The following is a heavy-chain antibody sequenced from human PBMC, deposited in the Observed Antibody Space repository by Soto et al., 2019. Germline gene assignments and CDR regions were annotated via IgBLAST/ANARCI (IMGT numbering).Heavy chain of an antibody. D-gene: IGHD5-18*01. J-gene: IGHJ4*02. CDR2: IYYSGST. V-gene: IGHV4-59*01. CDR3: ASHCCCYGFDY. Sequence: QVQLQESGPALVKPSETLSLTCTVSGGSISSYYWSWIRQPPGQGLEWIGYIYYSGSTNYNPSLNSPVTISVDTFKNLFSMNLGAVTAADTALYYCASHCCCYGFDYRGQGTLLTVSA. CDR1: GGSISSYY.